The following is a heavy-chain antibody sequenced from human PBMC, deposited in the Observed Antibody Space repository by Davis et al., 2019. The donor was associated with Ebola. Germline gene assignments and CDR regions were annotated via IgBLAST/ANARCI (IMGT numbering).Heavy chain of an antibody. CDR3: ARDYSSGWYYYYGMDV. V-gene: IGHV1-18*01. J-gene: IGHJ6*02. CDR2: ISAYNGNT. Sequence: ASVKVSCKASGYTFTSYDISWVRQAPGQGLEWMGWISAYNGNTNYAQKLQGRVTMTTDTSTSTAYMELRSLRSDDTAVYYCARDYSSGWYYYYGMDVWGQGTTVTVSS. CDR1: GYTFTSYD. D-gene: IGHD6-19*01.